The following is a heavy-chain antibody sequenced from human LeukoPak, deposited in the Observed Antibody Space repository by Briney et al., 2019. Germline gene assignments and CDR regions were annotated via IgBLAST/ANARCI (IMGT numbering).Heavy chain of an antibody. CDR1: GYSITSGYN. D-gene: IGHD2-2*02. CDR2: IYHSGSA. V-gene: IGHV4-38-2*02. Sequence: PSETLSLTCTVSGYSITSGYNWAWIRQPPGKVLEWIGSIYHSGSAYYNPSLKSRVTISVDTSKNQFSLKLSSVTAADTAVYYCVRYCSSTTCYTRAVDYWGQGTLVTVSS. CDR3: VRYCSSTTCYTRAVDY. J-gene: IGHJ4*02.